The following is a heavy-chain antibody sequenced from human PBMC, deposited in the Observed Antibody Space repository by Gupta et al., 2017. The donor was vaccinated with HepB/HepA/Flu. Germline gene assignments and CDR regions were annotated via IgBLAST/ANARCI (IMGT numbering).Heavy chain of an antibody. J-gene: IGHJ4*02. Sequence: EVQLVESGGGLVQPGGSLRLSCAASGFTVSSNYMSWFRQSSGKGLEWVSVIYSGGSTYYADSVKGRFTISRDNSKNTLYLQMNSLRAEDTAVYYCARGGGYYDSSGYYSYFDYWGQGTLVTVSS. CDR1: GFTVSSNY. V-gene: IGHV3-66*01. D-gene: IGHD3-22*01. CDR2: IYSGGST. CDR3: ARGGGYYDSSGYYSYFDY.